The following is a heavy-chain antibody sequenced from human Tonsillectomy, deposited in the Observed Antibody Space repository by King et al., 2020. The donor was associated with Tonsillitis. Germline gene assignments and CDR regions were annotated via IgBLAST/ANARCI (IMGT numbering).Heavy chain of an antibody. J-gene: IGHJ5*02. CDR3: ARDGVATPRTNWFDP. CDR2: INQDGSEQ. D-gene: IGHD2-15*01. Sequence: VQLVESGGGLVQPGGSLRLSCAASGFTFSRSWMSWVRQAPGKGLEWVANINQDGSEQYYVDSVKGRFTISRDNAKNSLFLKMNSLRAEDTAVYYCARDGVATPRTNWFDPWGQGTLVTVSS. V-gene: IGHV3-7*03. CDR1: GFTFSRSW.